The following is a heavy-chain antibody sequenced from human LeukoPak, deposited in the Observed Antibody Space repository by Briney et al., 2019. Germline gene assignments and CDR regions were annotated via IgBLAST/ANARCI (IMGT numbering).Heavy chain of an antibody. V-gene: IGHV3-21*01. CDR2: ISSSSSYI. D-gene: IGHD3-3*01. J-gene: IGHJ6*03. CDR1: GFTFSSYS. Sequence: GGSLRLSWAPSGFTFSSYSMNWVRQAPGKGLEWVSSISSSSSYIYYADSVKGRFTISRDNAKNSLYLQMNSLRAEDTAVYYCARVNFWSGPVHYYMDVWGKGTTVTVSS. CDR3: ARVNFWSGPVHYYMDV.